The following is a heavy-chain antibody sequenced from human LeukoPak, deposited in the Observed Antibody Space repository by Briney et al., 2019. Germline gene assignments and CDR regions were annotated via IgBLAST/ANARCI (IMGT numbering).Heavy chain of an antibody. D-gene: IGHD1-1*01. CDR1: GYTFTSYA. J-gene: IGHJ4*02. V-gene: IGHV1-3*01. CDR3: ARGLERRPPYDY. CDR2: INAGNGNT. Sequence: ASVKVSCKASGYTFTSYAMHWVRQAPGQRLEWMGWINAGNGNTKYSQKFQGRVTITRDTSASTAYMGLSSLRSEDTAVYYCARGLERRPPYDYWGQGTLVTVSS.